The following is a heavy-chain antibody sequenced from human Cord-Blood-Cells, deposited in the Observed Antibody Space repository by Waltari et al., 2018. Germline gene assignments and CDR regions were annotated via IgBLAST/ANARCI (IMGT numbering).Heavy chain of an antibody. Sequence: QLQLQESGPGLVKPSETLSLTCTVSGGSISSSSYYWGWIRQPPGKGLEWIGSIYYSGSTYYNPSLKRRVTISVDTSKNQFSLKLSSVTAADTAVYYCARLRYFDWLFDYWGQGTLVTVSS. CDR2: IYYSGST. V-gene: IGHV4-39*01. J-gene: IGHJ4*02. CDR1: GGSISSSSYY. D-gene: IGHD3-9*01. CDR3: ARLRYFDWLFDY.